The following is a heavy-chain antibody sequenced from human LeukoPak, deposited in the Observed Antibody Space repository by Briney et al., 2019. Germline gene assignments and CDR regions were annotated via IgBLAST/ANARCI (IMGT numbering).Heavy chain of an antibody. V-gene: IGHV4-61*02. CDR2: IYTSGST. CDR3: ARDQRKAIDYYDSSGYPL. J-gene: IGHJ4*02. Sequence: SQTLSLTCTVSGGSISSGSYYWSWIRQPAGKGLEWIGRIYTSGSTNYNPSLKSRVTIPVDTSKNQFSLKLSSVTAADTAVYYCARDQRKAIDYYDSSGYPLWGQGTLVTVSS. D-gene: IGHD3-22*01. CDR1: GGSISSGSYY.